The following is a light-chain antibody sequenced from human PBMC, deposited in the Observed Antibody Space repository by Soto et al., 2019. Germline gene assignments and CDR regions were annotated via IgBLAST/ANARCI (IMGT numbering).Light chain of an antibody. Sequence: QSALTQPRSVSGSPGQSVTISCTGTSSDVGGYNYVSWYQQHPGKAPKLMIYDVSKRPSGVPDRFSGSKSGNTASLTISGLQAEDEADYYCSSFSISTTPVLFGGGTKVTVL. CDR1: SSDVGGYNY. CDR3: SSFSISTTPVL. V-gene: IGLV2-11*01. CDR2: DVS. J-gene: IGLJ3*02.